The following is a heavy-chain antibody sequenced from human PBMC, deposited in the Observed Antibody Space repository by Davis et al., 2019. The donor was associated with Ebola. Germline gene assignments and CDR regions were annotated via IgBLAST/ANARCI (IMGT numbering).Heavy chain of an antibody. CDR3: ARGRYSPRVAVGVYAKFDP. Sequence: MPSETLSPTCPVHGGSFSSYHWSWIRQTPGKGLEWIGEITHTGSTTYSQSLKGRVTMSLDTSKNQFSLKVTSVTAADTAVYYCARGRYSPRVAVGVYAKFDPWGQGTPVTVSS. V-gene: IGHV4-34*01. D-gene: IGHD2-8*02. J-gene: IGHJ5*02. CDR1: GGSFSSYH. CDR2: ITHTGST.